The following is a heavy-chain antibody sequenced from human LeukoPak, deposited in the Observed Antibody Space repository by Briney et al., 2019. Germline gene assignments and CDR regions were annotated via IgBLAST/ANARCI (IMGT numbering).Heavy chain of an antibody. J-gene: IGHJ3*02. V-gene: IGHV4-59*01. D-gene: IGHD3-22*01. CDR1: GGSTCRSQ. Sequence: SETLSLTRTVSGGSTCRSQWCCVRQPPPKGREWRAFTYYSGRPKYNPSLQRRVTISLDTSMYLFTLQLRSVTAGDTALSYGARLLDYNNSGDPDTFDIWGQGTMVTVSS. CDR2: TYYSGRP. CDR3: ARLLDYNNSGDPDTFDI.